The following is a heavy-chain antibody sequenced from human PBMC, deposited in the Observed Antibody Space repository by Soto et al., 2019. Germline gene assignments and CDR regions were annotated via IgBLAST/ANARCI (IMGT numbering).Heavy chain of an antibody. CDR3: AATDRGTTMTFDY. J-gene: IGHJ4*02. Sequence: ASVKVSCKVSGFTLTELSIHWVRQAPGKGLEWMGGFDPEDGETIYAQKFQGRVTMTEDTSTDTAYMDLSSLRSEDTAVYYCAATDRGTTMTFDYGAEGPLVTV. CDR1: GFTLTELS. V-gene: IGHV1-24*01. CDR2: FDPEDGET. D-gene: IGHD1-1*01.